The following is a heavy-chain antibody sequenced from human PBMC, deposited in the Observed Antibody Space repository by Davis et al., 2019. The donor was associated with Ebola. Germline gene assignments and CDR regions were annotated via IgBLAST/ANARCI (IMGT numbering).Heavy chain of an antibody. CDR1: GYTFTSYG. J-gene: IGHJ1*01. D-gene: IGHD2-15*01. CDR3: ARGRYCSGGSCYSSEYFQH. V-gene: IGHV1-18*01. CDR2: ISAYNGNT. Sequence: ASVKVSCKASGYTFTSYGISWVRQAPGQGLEWMGWISAYNGNTNYAQKLQGRVTMTTDTSTSTAYMELSSLRSEDTAVYYCARGRYCSGGSCYSSEYFQHWGQGTLVTVSS.